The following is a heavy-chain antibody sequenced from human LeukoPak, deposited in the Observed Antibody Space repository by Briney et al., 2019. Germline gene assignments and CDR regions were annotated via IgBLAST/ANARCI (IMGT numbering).Heavy chain of an antibody. CDR2: ISGSGGGT. D-gene: IGHD3-10*01. J-gene: IGHJ4*02. V-gene: IGHV3-23*01. Sequence: GGSLRLSCGASGFTFSRHAMTWVRQAPGKGLEWVSSISGSGGGTYYADSVKGRLTISRDNSKNTLYLQMNSLRAEDTAVYYCAKVRVYYFDYWGQGTLVTVSS. CDR1: GFTFSRHA. CDR3: AKVRVYYFDY.